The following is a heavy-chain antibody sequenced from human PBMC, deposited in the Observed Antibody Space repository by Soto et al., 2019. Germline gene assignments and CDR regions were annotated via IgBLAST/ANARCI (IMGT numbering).Heavy chain of an antibody. J-gene: IGHJ5*02. V-gene: IGHV1-8*01. Sequence: QAQLVQSGAEVKKPGASVKVSCKASGYTFTSYEINWVRQATGQGLEWMGWMNPNSGNTGYAQKFQGRVTMTRNTSISTAYMELSSLRSEDTAVYFCARERSAAGTGWFDPWGQGTLVTVSS. CDR3: ARERSAAGTGWFDP. CDR1: GYTFTSYE. CDR2: MNPNSGNT. D-gene: IGHD6-13*01.